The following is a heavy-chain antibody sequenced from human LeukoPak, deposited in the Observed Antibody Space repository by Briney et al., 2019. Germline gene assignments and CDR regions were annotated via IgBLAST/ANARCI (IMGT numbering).Heavy chain of an antibody. V-gene: IGHV4-59*08. CDR1: GGSISNYY. CDR2: IYYSGST. Sequence: SETLSLTCTVSGGSISNYYWSWIRQPPGKELDWIGYIYYSGSTNYNPSLTGRVTISVDTSKNQFSLNLSSVTAADTAMYYCARPSRTGSGWDAFDIWGQGTMVTVSS. CDR3: ARPSRTGSGWDAFDI. D-gene: IGHD3-22*01. J-gene: IGHJ3*02.